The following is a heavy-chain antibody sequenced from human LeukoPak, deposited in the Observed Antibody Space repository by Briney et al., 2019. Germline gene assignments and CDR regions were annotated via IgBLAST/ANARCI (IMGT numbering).Heavy chain of an antibody. D-gene: IGHD2-2*01. V-gene: IGHV4-39*02. J-gene: IGHJ5*02. CDR1: GGSISSSSSY. CDR3: ATYHQRFDP. CDR2: MYYSGST. Sequence: PSETLSLTCTVSGGSISSSSSYWGWHRQSPGKGLEWIGNMYYSGSTYYNPSLKSRVTISVDASRNLFSLKLSSVTAADTAVYYCATYHQRFDPWGQGTLVTVAS.